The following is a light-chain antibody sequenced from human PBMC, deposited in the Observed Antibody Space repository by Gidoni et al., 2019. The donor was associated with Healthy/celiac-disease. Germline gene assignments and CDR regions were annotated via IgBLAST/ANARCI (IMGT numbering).Light chain of an antibody. CDR1: QSVLYSSNNKNY. V-gene: IGKV4-1*01. J-gene: IGKJ1*01. CDR2: WAS. CDR3: QQYYSTPWT. Sequence: DIVMTPSPDSLAVSLGERATINCKSSQSVLYSSNNKNYLAWYQQKPGQPPKLLIYWASTRESGVPDRFSGSGPGTDFTLTISSLQAEDVAVYYCQQYYSTPWTFGQGTKVEIK.